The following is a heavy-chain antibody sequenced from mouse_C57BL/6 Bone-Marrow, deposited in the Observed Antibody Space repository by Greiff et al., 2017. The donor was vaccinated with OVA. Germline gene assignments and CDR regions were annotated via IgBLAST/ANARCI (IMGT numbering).Heavy chain of an antibody. J-gene: IGHJ3*01. CDR2: IYPRSGNT. CDR3: ALLGAY. D-gene: IGHD1-1*01. CDR1: GYTFTSYG. V-gene: IGHV1-81*01. Sequence: VQLQESGAELARPGASVKLSCKASGYTFTSYGISWVKQRTGQGLEWIGEIYPRSGNTYYNEKFKGKATLTAYKSSSTAYMELRSLTSEDSAVYFCALLGAYWGQGTLVTVSA.